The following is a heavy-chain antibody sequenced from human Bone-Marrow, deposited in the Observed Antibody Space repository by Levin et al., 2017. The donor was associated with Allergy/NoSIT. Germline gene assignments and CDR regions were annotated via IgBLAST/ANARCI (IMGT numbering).Heavy chain of an antibody. CDR2: ISSSSSTI. CDR1: GFTFSSYS. D-gene: IGHD6-6*01. CDR3: ARELWSSSSYYYFDY. J-gene: IGHJ4*02. Sequence: SCAASGFTFSSYSMNWVRQAPGKGLEWVSYISSSSSTIYYADSVKGRFTISRDNAKNSLYLQMNSLRDEDTAVYYCARELWSSSSYYYFDYWGQGTLVTVSS. V-gene: IGHV3-48*02.